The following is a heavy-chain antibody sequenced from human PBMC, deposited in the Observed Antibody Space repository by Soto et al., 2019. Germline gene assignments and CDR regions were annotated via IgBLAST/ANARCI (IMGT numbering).Heavy chain of an antibody. D-gene: IGHD4-17*01. CDR3: ARHNGNYDYYYMDV. CDR2: IYSSGST. V-gene: IGHV4-39*01. CDR1: GGSISSSNYY. J-gene: IGHJ6*03. Sequence: QLQLQESGPGLVKPSETLSLTCTVSGGSISSSNYYWGWIRQPPGKGLAWIGSIYSSGSTYYNPSLKSRVTISVDTSKNQFSLKLSSVTAADTAVYYCARHNGNYDYYYMDVWGKGTTVTVSS.